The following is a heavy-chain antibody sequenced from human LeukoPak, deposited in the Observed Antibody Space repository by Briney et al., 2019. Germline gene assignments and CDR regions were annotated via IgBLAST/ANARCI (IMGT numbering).Heavy chain of an antibody. J-gene: IGHJ6*03. Sequence: ASVKVSYKASGYTFTGCYMHWVRQASGQGLEWMGWINPNSGGTNYAQKFQGRVTMTRDTSISTAYMELSRLRSDDTAVYYCARDLGAIPGTKQTYYYYYMDVWGKGTTVTVSS. CDR1: GYTFTGCY. CDR3: ARDLGAIPGTKQTYYYYYMDV. V-gene: IGHV1-2*02. D-gene: IGHD1-20*01. CDR2: INPNSGGT.